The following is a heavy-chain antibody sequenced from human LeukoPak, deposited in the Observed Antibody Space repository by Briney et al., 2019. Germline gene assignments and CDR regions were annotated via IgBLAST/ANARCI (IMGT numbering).Heavy chain of an antibody. CDR2: IYYSGST. J-gene: IGHJ6*02. D-gene: IGHD5-18*01. Sequence: SQTLSLTCTVSGGSISSGGYYWSWIRQHPGKGLEWIGYIYYSGSTYYNPSLKSRVTISVDTSKNQFSLKLSSVTAADTAVYYCARDWLGIQLWSGYYGMDVWGQGTTVTVSS. CDR1: GGSISSGGYY. CDR3: ARDWLGIQLWSGYYGMDV. V-gene: IGHV4-31*03.